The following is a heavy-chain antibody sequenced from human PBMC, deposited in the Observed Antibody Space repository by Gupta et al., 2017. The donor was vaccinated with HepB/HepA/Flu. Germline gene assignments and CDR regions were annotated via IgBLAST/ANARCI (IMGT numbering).Heavy chain of an antibody. Sequence: AETGFTFSCYSMNWVRQAPGKGLEWVSSISSSSSYIYYADSVKGRFTISRDNAKNSLYLQMNSLRAEDTAVYYCARDLWFGPWGQGTLVTVSS. CDR1: GFTFSCYS. CDR3: ARDLWFGP. CDR2: ISSSSSYI. V-gene: IGHV3-21*01. J-gene: IGHJ5*02.